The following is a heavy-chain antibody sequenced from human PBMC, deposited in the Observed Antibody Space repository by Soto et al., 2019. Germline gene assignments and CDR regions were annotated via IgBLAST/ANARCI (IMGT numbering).Heavy chain of an antibody. J-gene: IGHJ4*02. V-gene: IGHV1-18*01. Sequence: ASVKVSCKASGYTFTSYDINWVRQATGQGLEWMGWISAYSGNTNYAQKLQGRVTMTTDTSMSTAYMELRSLRSDDTAVYYCARDLYSSSSEFDYWGQGTLVTVSS. CDR2: ISAYSGNT. D-gene: IGHD6-6*01. CDR1: GYTFTSYD. CDR3: ARDLYSSSSEFDY.